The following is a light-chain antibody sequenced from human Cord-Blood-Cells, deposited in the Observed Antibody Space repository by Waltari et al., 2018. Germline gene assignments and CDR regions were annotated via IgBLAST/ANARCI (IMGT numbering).Light chain of an antibody. CDR2: YVS. Sequence: QSALTQPRPVSGSPGQSVTISCTGTSSDVGGHNYVSWYQQHPGKAPKLMIYYVSKPPSGAPDLFSVSKSGNTASLTISGLQAEDEADYYCCSYVGSYTYVFGTGTKVTVL. V-gene: IGLV2-11*01. CDR3: CSYVGSYTYV. CDR1: SSDVGGHNY. J-gene: IGLJ1*01.